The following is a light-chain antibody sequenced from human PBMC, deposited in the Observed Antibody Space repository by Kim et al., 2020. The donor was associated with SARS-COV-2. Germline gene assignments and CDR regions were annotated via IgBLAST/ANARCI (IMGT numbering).Light chain of an antibody. Sequence: GPRVTILGSGSSSSVGRHFVNWYQQLPGTAPKVFIYNDTQRPSGVPDRFSGSRSGTSASLAISGLQSEDEADYYCATWDVTLNGWVFGGGTQLTVL. CDR1: SSSVGRHF. CDR2: NDT. CDR3: ATWDVTLNGWV. V-gene: IGLV1-44*01. J-gene: IGLJ3*02.